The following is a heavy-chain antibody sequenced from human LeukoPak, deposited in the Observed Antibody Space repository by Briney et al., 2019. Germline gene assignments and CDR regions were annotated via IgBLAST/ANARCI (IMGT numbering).Heavy chain of an antibody. Sequence: PGGSLRLSCVASGFTFSNYAMNWVRQAPGKGLEWVSGVSGGGSSTYYADSVKGRFTISRDNSKNMLYLQMNSLRAEDTAVYYCARDRATGSSDIFDYWGQGTLVTVSS. CDR2: VSGGGSST. D-gene: IGHD6-6*01. CDR1: GFTFSNYA. J-gene: IGHJ4*02. V-gene: IGHV3-23*01. CDR3: ARDRATGSSDIFDY.